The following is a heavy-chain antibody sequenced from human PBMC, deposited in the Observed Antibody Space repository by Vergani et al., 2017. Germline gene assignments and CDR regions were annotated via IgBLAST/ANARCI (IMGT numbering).Heavy chain of an antibody. Sequence: QVQLVQSGAEVKKPGASVKVSCKASVYTFTGYYMHWVRQAPGQGLEWMGWINPNSGGTNYAQKFQGRVTMTRDTSISTAYMELSRLRSDDTAVYYCARGPGDDYVWGSYRYTDGGGVDYWGQGTLVTVSS. CDR2: INPNSGGT. CDR3: ARGPGDDYVWGSYRYTDGGGVDY. J-gene: IGHJ4*02. D-gene: IGHD3-16*02. V-gene: IGHV1-2*02. CDR1: VYTFTGYY.